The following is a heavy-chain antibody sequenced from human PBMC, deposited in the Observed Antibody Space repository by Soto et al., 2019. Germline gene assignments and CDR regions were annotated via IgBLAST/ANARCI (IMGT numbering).Heavy chain of an antibody. CDR2: VNWDGDTT. D-gene: IGHD4-17*01. Sequence: GGSLRLSCAASGFTFDDFTMCWVRQVPGKGLEWISLVNWDGDTTFYADSVKGRFIISRDNSKNSVYLQMNSLRSDDSAIYYCAKGATVTTHYQYYWMDVCGRGTTVTVS. CDR3: AKGATVTTHYQYYWMDV. V-gene: IGHV3-43*01. J-gene: IGHJ6*02. CDR1: GFTFDDFT.